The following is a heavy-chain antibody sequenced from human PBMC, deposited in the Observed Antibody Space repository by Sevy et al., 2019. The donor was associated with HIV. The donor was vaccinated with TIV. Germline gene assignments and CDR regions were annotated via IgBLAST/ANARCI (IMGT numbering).Heavy chain of an antibody. CDR3: ARVVRTTWTVVVIASGGTAKSFDP. Sequence: SETLSLTCAVYGGSFSGYYWSWIRQLPGKGLEWIGEINHSGSTNYNPSLKSRVTISVDTSKNQFSLKLSSVTAADTAVYDCARVVRTTWTVVVIASGGTAKSFDPWGQGTLVTISS. CDR2: INHSGST. CDR1: GGSFSGYY. V-gene: IGHV4-34*01. D-gene: IGHD2-21*01. J-gene: IGHJ5*02.